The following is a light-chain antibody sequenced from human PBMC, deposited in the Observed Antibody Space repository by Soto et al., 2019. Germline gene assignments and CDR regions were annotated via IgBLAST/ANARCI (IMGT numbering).Light chain of an antibody. CDR2: DAS. CDR1: QDISRY. J-gene: IGKJ3*01. CDR3: QQYDGLRVT. Sequence: DIQMTQSPSSLAASVGDRVTITCQASQDISRYLNWYQQKPGRAPKLLIYDASKMETGVPSRFSGSGSGTGFTFTITSLQPEDIGTYYCQQYDGLRVTFGPGTKGEIK. V-gene: IGKV1-33*01.